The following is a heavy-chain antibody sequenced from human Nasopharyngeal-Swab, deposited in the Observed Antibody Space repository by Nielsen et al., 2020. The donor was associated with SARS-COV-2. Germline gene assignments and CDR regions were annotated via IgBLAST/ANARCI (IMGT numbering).Heavy chain of an antibody. J-gene: IGHJ6*02. CDR2: IGTAGDT. Sequence: WGSPRLSCAPPGFTFPSYHMHWGPPTTGKGLEWVSAIGTAGDTYYPGSVKGRFTISRENAKNSLYLQMNSLRAGDTAVYYCARDRVDSSSWGYYYYGMDVWGQGTTVTVS. CDR3: ARDRVDSSSWGYYYYGMDV. D-gene: IGHD6-13*01. CDR1: GFTFPSYH. V-gene: IGHV3-13*01.